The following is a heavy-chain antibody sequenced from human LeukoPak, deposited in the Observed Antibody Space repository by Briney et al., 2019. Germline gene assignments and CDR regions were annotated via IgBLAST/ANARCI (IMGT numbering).Heavy chain of an antibody. CDR2: IYYSGST. CDR3: ARIYGGYSNL. V-gene: IGHV4-39*07. J-gene: IGHJ5*02. Sequence: SETLSLTCTVSGGSISSSSYYWGWIRQPPGKGLEWIGSIYYSGSTYYNPSLKGRVTISVDTSKNQFSLKLISVTAADTAVYYCARIYGGYSNLWGQGTLVTVSS. D-gene: IGHD4-23*01. CDR1: GGSISSSSYY.